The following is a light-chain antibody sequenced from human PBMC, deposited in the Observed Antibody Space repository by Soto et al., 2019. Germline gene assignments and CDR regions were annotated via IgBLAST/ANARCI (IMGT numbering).Light chain of an antibody. CDR2: NNN. J-gene: IGLJ2*01. CDR3: QSYDSSLTAPVV. V-gene: IGLV1-40*01. Sequence: QSVLTQPPSMSGAPGQRVTISCTGSSSNIGAGFDVHWYQQLPGTAPKLLIYNNNNRPSGVPDRFSGSKSGTSASLAITGLQAEDEADYFCQSYDSSLTAPVVFGGGTKVTVL. CDR1: SSNIGAGFD.